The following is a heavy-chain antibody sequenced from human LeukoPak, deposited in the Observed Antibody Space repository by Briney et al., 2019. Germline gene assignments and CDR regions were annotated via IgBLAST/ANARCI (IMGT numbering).Heavy chain of an antibody. J-gene: IGHJ5*02. V-gene: IGHV4-4*09. CDR1: GGSIGGYY. CDR3: AEATSNWFDP. CDR2: IYSRGFA. Sequence: PSETLSLTCTVSGGSIGGYYWSWIRQPPGKGLEWIGYIYSRGFANYNPSLESRVTISVDVSKNQFSLNLNSVTAADTAVYYCAEATSNWFDPWGQGIPVTVSS.